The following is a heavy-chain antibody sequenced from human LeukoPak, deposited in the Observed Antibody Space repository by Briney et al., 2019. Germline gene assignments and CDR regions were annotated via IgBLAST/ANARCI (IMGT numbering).Heavy chain of an antibody. D-gene: IGHD3-3*01. V-gene: IGHV1-18*01. CDR1: GGTFSSYG. Sequence: ASAKVSCKASGGTFSSYGISWVRQAPGQGLEWMGWISAYNGNTNYAQKLQGRVTMTTDTSTSTAYMELRSLRSDDTAVYYCARAIALRFLEWSLDAFDIWGQGTMVTVSS. J-gene: IGHJ3*02. CDR3: ARAIALRFLEWSLDAFDI. CDR2: ISAYNGNT.